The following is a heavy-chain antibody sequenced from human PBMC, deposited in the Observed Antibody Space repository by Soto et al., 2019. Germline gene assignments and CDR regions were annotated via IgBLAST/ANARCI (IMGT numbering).Heavy chain of an antibody. V-gene: IGHV3-23*01. J-gene: IGHJ6*03. Sequence: EVQLLESGGGLVQPGGSLRLSCAASGFTFSSYAMSWVRQAPGKGLEWVSAISGSGGSTYYADSVKGRFTISRDNSTNTMYLQMNSLRAEDTAVYYCAKGFVVVPAAITYYYYYMDVWGKGTTVTVSS. CDR3: AKGFVVVPAAITYYYYYMDV. D-gene: IGHD2-2*01. CDR1: GFTFSSYA. CDR2: ISGSGGST.